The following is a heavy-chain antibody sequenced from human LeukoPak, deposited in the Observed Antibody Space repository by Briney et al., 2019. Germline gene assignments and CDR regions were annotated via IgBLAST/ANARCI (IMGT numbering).Heavy chain of an antibody. CDR2: MNPNSGNT. D-gene: IGHD1-26*01. V-gene: IGHV1-8*01. CDR3: ARRIPAAKYSGSYFIRYYLDY. Sequence: ASLKVSCTASGYTFTSYDINWVRQATGQGLEWMGWMNPNSGNTGYAQKFQGRVTMTRNTSISTAYMELSSLRSEDTAVYYCARRIPAAKYSGSYFIRYYLDYWGQGTLVTVSS. CDR1: GYTFTSYD. J-gene: IGHJ4*02.